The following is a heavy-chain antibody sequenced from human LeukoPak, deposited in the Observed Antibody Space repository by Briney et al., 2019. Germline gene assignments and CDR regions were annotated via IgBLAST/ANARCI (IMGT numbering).Heavy chain of an antibody. V-gene: IGHV4-61*01. CDR1: GGSVSSGSYY. Sequence: PSETLSLTCTVSGGSVSSGSYYWSWIRQPPGKGLEWIGYIYYSGSTNYNSSLKSRVTISVDTSKNQFSLKLSSVTAADTAVYYCAREETVTGYFDYWGQGTLVTVSS. D-gene: IGHD2-21*02. CDR3: AREETVTGYFDY. J-gene: IGHJ4*02. CDR2: IYYSGST.